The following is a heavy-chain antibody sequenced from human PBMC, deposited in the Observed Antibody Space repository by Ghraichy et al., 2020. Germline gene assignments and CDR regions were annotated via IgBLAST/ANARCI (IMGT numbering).Heavy chain of an antibody. D-gene: IGHD3-16*01. CDR3: ANALGAHYFDY. J-gene: IGHJ4*02. CDR1: GFAFSSHW. Sequence: LSLTCEASGFAFSSHWMIWVRQAPGKGLEWVANIKQDGIERYYVHSVKGRFTISRDDAKNSLYLQMNSLRAEDTAVYYCANALGAHYFDYWGQGTLVTVSS. V-gene: IGHV3-7*03. CDR2: IKQDGIER.